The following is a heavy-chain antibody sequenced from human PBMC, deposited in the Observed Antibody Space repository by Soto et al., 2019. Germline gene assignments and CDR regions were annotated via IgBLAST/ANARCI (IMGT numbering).Heavy chain of an antibody. CDR2: IYPGDSDT. V-gene: IGHV5-51*01. D-gene: IGHD3-10*01. CDR3: ARADYYGSGSYYPPAEYFQH. Sequence: PGESLKISCKGSGYSFTSYWIGWVRQMPGKGLEWMGIIYPGDSDTRYSPSFQGQVTISADKSISTAYLQWSSLKASDTAMYYCARADYYGSGSYYPPAEYFQHWGQGTPVTVSS. CDR1: GYSFTSYW. J-gene: IGHJ1*01.